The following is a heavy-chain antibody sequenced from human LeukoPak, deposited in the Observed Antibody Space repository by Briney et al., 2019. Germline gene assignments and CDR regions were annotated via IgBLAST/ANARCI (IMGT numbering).Heavy chain of an antibody. CDR3: ARDSRGYYDSSGYFDY. D-gene: IGHD3-22*01. J-gene: IGHJ4*02. V-gene: IGHV4-59*01. CDR2: IYYSGST. Sequence: PSETLSLTCSVSSVSISSYSWSWIRQPPGKGLEWIGYIYYSGSTKYNPSLKSRVTISVDTSKNQFSLKLSSVTAADTAVYYCARDSRGYYDSSGYFDYWGQGTLVTVSS. CDR1: SVSISSYS.